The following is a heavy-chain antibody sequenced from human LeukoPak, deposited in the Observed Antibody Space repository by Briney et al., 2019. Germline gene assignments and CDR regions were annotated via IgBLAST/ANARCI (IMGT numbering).Heavy chain of an antibody. D-gene: IGHD3-10*01. J-gene: IGHJ4*02. V-gene: IGHV3-30*02. Sequence: GGSLRLSCAASGFTLSSCGMHWVRQAPGKGLEWVAFIRYDGSNKYYADSVKGRFTISRDNSKNTLYLQMNSLRAEDTAVYYCAKDRGYYYGSGSYSDYWGQGTLVTVSS. CDR1: GFTLSSCG. CDR2: IRYDGSNK. CDR3: AKDRGYYYGSGSYSDY.